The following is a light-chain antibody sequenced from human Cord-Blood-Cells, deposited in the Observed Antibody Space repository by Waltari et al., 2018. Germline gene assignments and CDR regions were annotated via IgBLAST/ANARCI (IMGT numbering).Light chain of an antibody. J-gene: IGKJ1*01. V-gene: IGKV3-20*01. Sequence: EIVLTQSPGTLSLSPGERATLSCRASPSVSSRDLAWYQQKPGQAHRLLIYGASSRATGIPDRFSGGGSGTNFTLTISRLEPEDFAVYYCQQYGSSPTFGQGTKVEIK. CDR3: QQYGSSPT. CDR1: PSVSSRD. CDR2: GAS.